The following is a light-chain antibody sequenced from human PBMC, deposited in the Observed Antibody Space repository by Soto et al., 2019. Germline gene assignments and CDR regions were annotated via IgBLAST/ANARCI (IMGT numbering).Light chain of an antibody. CDR3: HQYAYAPLT. CDR2: HAS. J-gene: IGKJ4*01. V-gene: IGKV3-20*01. CDR1: QTVGKNY. Sequence: EIVLTQSPGTLSLSPGERATLSCRASQTVGKNYLAWYQKKPGQPPRLLIYHASIRATGIPDRFSGSGSGTDFSLTISRLEPEDLAVYYCHQYAYAPLTFGGGTKVEIK.